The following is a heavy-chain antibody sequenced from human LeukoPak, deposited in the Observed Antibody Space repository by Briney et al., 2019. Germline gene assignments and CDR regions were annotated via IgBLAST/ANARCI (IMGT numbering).Heavy chain of an antibody. Sequence: PSETLSLTCAVYGGSFSGYYWSWIRQPPGKGLEWIGEINHSGSTYYNPSLKSRVTISVDRSKNQFSLKLSSVTAADTAVYYCARAIRGAFDIWGQGTMVTVSS. CDR2: INHSGST. J-gene: IGHJ3*02. V-gene: IGHV4-34*01. CDR3: ARAIRGAFDI. CDR1: GGSFSGYY. D-gene: IGHD3-10*01.